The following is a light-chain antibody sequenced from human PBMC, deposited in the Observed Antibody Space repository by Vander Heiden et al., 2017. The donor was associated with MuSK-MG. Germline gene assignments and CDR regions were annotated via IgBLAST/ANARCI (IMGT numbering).Light chain of an antibody. V-gene: IGKV1-NL1*01. Sequence: DIQMTQSPSSLSASVGDRVTITCRASQDISNSLAWYQQKPGKAPKLLLFAASRLESGVPSRFSGSGSGTDYTLTISSLQPEDFASYYCHQDDIIPKTFGQGTKVEVK. CDR3: HQDDIIPKT. CDR2: AAS. CDR1: QDISNS. J-gene: IGKJ1*01.